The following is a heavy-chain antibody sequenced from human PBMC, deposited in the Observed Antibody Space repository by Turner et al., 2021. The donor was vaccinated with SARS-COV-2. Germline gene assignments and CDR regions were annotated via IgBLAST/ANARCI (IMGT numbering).Heavy chain of an antibody. V-gene: IGHV3-30*18. D-gene: IGHD1-26*01. CDR2: ISYDGSNK. CDR3: AKSYSGSYWDRNDY. Sequence: QVQRVEAGGGVVQPGGSLRLSCAAPGFTFSIYGMHWVRQAPGKGLEWVAVISYDGSNKYYADSVKGRFTISRDNSKNTLYLQMNSLRAEDTAVYYCAKSYSGSYWDRNDYWGQGTLVTVSS. J-gene: IGHJ4*02. CDR1: GFTFSIYG.